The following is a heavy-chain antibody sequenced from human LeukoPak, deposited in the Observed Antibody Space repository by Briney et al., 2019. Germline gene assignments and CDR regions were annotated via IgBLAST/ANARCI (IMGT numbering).Heavy chain of an antibody. CDR3: AKAFGGYYYYYMDV. CDR2: ISWNSGSI. CDR1: GFTFDDYA. V-gene: IGHV3-9*01. D-gene: IGHD3-16*01. J-gene: IGHJ6*03. Sequence: GGSLRLSRAASGFTFDDYAMHWVRQAPGKGQEWVSGISWNSGSIGYADSVKGRFTISRDNAKNSLYLQMNSLRAEDTALYYCAKAFGGYYYYYMDVWGKGTTVTISS.